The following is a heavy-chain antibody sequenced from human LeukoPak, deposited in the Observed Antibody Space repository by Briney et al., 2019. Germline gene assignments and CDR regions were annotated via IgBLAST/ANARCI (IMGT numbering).Heavy chain of an antibody. V-gene: IGHV1-2*02. CDR3: AREPPAAIGPYYYYGMDV. CDR1: GYSFTTYW. D-gene: IGHD2-2*01. CDR2: INPNSGGT. J-gene: IGHJ6*02. Sequence: GESLKISCKASGYSFTTYWIGWVRQAPGQGLEWMGWINPNSGGTNYAQKFQGRVTMTRDTSISTAYMELSRLRSDDTAVYYCAREPPAAIGPYYYYGMDVWGQGTTVTVSS.